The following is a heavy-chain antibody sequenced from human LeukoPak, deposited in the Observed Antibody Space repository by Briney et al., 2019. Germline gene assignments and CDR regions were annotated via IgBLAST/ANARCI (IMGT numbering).Heavy chain of an antibody. Sequence: GASVKVSCKASGYTFTGYYMHWVRQAPGQGLEWMGWINPNSGGTNYAQKFQGRVTMTRDTSISTAYMELSRLRSDDTAVYYCARDSDYYDSSGYYYAGIINNWFDPWGQGTLVTVSS. CDR2: INPNSGGT. CDR1: GYTFTGYY. V-gene: IGHV1-2*02. CDR3: ARDSDYYDSSGYYYAGIINNWFDP. D-gene: IGHD3-22*01. J-gene: IGHJ5*02.